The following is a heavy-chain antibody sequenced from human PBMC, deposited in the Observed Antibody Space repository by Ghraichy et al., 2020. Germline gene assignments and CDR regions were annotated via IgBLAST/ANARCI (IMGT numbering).Heavy chain of an antibody. V-gene: IGHV3-21*01. CDR2: ISSGSSYI. D-gene: IGHD5-18*01. Sequence: GGSLRLSCAASGFTFSGYSMNWVRQAPGKGLEWVSSISSGSSYISYADSVKGRFTISRDNAKNSLYLQMNSLRAEDTAVYYCARDLNKGYGAMFDYWGQGTLVTVSS. CDR3: ARDLNKGYGAMFDY. J-gene: IGHJ4*02. CDR1: GFTFSGYS.